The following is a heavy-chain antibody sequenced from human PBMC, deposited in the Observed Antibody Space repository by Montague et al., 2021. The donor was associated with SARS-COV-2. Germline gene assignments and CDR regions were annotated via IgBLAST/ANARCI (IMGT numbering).Heavy chain of an antibody. CDR2: LFYSVNT. CDR3: ARTNYDFWRGHQRGGAFDI. Sequence: SETLSLTCNVSGGSISSSDYYWGWIRQPPGKGLEWIGSLFYSVNTXYNPSLKSRVTISVDTSKNQFSLKLSSVTAADTAVYYCARTNYDFWRGHQRGGAFDIWGQGTMVTVSS. V-gene: IGHV4-39*01. J-gene: IGHJ3*02. CDR1: GGSISSSDYY. D-gene: IGHD3-3*01.